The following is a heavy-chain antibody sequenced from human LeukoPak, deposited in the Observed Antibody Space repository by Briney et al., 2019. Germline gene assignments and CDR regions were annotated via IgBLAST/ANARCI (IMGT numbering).Heavy chain of an antibody. J-gene: IGHJ5*02. D-gene: IGHD3-22*01. CDR1: GFTFSSYS. V-gene: IGHV3-23*01. Sequence: GGSLRLSCAASGFTFSSYSMNWVRQAPGKGLEWVSAISGSGGSTYYADSVKGRFTISRDNSKNTLYLQMNSLRAEDTAVYYCAKDMKDYYDSSGYYYVSWGQGTLVTVSS. CDR3: AKDMKDYYDSSGYYYVS. CDR2: ISGSGGST.